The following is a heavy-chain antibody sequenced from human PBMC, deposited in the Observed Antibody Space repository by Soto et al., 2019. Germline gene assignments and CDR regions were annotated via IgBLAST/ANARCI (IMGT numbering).Heavy chain of an antibody. V-gene: IGHV6-1*01. CDR3: ARGSNSAIDI. CDR1: GDRVSSNNVA. J-gene: IGHJ3*02. Sequence: WQTLSLTCVISGDRVSSNNVAWNWIRQSPSRGLEWLGRTYYRSKGYNNYAVSVKSRTTMNADTSKNNFSLQLAPATPADTDVDYWARGSNSAIDIWGQGTMVTLSS. D-gene: IGHD1-26*01. CDR2: TYYRSKGYN.